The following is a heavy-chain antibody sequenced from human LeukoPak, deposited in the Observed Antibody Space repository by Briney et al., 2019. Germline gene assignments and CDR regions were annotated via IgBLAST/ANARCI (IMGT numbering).Heavy chain of an antibody. CDR2: IYNGGTT. CDR1: GVTSNY. Sequence: GGSLRLSCAASGVTSNYMTWVRRAAGKGLEGVSVIYNGGTTYYADSVKVRFSISRDNSKSTLFLYLQMNSLITDDTAVYYCAGGGEDARSLVYWGQGALVTVSS. D-gene: IGHD3-16*01. CDR3: AGGGEDARSLVY. V-gene: IGHV3-66*02. J-gene: IGHJ4*02.